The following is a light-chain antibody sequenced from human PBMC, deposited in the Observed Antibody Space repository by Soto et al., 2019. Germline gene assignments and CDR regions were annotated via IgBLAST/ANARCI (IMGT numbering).Light chain of an antibody. CDR3: QHYDGYSPL. Sequence: DIQMTQSPSILSASVGDRVTITCRASQSFGRWLAWYQQKPGKAPKLLIYDTSSLNGGVPSRFSGSRSGTEVTLTITSLQPDDFATYYCQHYDGYSPLFGQGTKVEVK. CDR1: QSFGRW. V-gene: IGKV1-5*01. CDR2: DTS. J-gene: IGKJ1*01.